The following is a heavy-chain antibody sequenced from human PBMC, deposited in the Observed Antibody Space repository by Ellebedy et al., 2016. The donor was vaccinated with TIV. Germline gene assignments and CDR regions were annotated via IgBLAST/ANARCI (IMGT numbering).Heavy chain of an antibody. V-gene: IGHV1-18*04. CDR2: SSAYNGNT. CDR3: ARDLAGSLDSFDI. Sequence: GESLKISCKGSGYSFTSYGISWVREAPGQGHEWMGWSSAYNGNTNYAQKLQGRVTMTTDTSTSTVYMELSSLRSEDTAVYYCARDLAGSLDSFDIWGQGTMVTVSS. D-gene: IGHD2-15*01. J-gene: IGHJ3*02. CDR1: GYSFTSYG.